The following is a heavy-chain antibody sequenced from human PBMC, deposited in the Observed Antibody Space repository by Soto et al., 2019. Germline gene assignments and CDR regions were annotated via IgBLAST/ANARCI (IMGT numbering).Heavy chain of an antibody. CDR3: ARDDGGGYSYGYSR. D-gene: IGHD5-18*01. Sequence: GGSLRLSCAASGFTFSSYSMNWVRQAPGKGLEWVSYISSSSSTIYYADSVKGRFTISRDNSKNALYLQMNSLRAEDTAVYYCARDDGGGYSYGYSRWGQGTLVTVSS. CDR2: ISSSSSTI. CDR1: GFTFSSYS. V-gene: IGHV3-48*01. J-gene: IGHJ4*02.